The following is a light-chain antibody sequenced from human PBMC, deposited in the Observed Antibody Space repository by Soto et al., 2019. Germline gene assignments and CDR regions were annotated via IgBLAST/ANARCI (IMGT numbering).Light chain of an antibody. CDR2: AAS. CDR1: QSISNH. Sequence: DIQMTQSPSSLSASVEDRVIITCRASQSISNHLNWYQQKPGKAPKLLIFAASSLQSGDPSRFSGRRSGPDFTLTISRLHPEDFATYYCQQSHSSPPTFGQGTKVDIK. J-gene: IGKJ1*01. CDR3: QQSHSSPPT. V-gene: IGKV1-39*01.